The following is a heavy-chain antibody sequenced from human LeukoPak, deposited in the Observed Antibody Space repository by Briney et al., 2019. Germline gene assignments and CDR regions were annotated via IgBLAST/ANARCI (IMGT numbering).Heavy chain of an antibody. CDR3: ARERTYSSGWYKEVRWFDP. D-gene: IGHD6-19*01. J-gene: IGHJ5*02. V-gene: IGHV3-23*01. CDR2: ISGSGGST. CDR1: GFTFSSYA. Sequence: PGGSLRLSCAASGFTFSSYAMSWVRQAPGKGLEWVSAISGSGGSTYYADSVKGRFTISRDNSKNTLYLQMNSLRAEDTAVYYCARERTYSSGWYKEVRWFDPWGQGTLVTVSS.